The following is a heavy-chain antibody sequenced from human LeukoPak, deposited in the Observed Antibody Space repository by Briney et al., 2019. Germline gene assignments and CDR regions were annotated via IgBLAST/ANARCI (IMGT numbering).Heavy chain of an antibody. CDR3: ARGLTGYSSGSYDY. J-gene: IGHJ4*02. V-gene: IGHV4-34*01. CDR2: INHSGST. Sequence: SETLSLTCAVYGGSFSGYYWSWIRQPPGKGLEWIGEINHSGSTNYNPSLKSRVTISVDTSKNQFSLKLSSVTAADTAVYYCARGLTGYSSGSYDYRGQGTLVTVSS. D-gene: IGHD6-19*01. CDR1: GGSFSGYY.